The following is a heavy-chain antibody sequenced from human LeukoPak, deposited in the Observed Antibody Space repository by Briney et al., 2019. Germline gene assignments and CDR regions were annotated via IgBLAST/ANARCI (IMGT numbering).Heavy chain of an antibody. CDR1: GFTFSSYT. CDR3: ARALTTLTYEGY. J-gene: IGHJ4*02. V-gene: IGHV3-21*01. CDR2: ISGSNSYI. Sequence: NSGGSLRLSCAASGFTFSSYTMHWIRQAPGKGLEWVSSISGSNSYIFYADSVKGRFTVSRDHAKDSLYLQMNSLRAEDTAVYYCARALTTLTYEGYWGQGTLVTVSS. D-gene: IGHD1-1*01.